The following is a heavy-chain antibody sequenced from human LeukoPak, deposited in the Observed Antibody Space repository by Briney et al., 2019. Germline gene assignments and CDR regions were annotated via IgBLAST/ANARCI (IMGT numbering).Heavy chain of an antibody. CDR2: ISAYNGNT. CDR1: GYTFTSYG. V-gene: IGHV1-18*01. Sequence: GASVNVSCKASGYTFTSYGISWVRQAPGQGLEWMGWISAYNGNTNYAQKLQGRVTMTTDTSTSTAYMELRSLRSDDTAVYYCARVVLIVGGFDAFDIWGQGTMVTVSS. CDR3: ARVVLIVGGFDAFDI. D-gene: IGHD1-26*01. J-gene: IGHJ3*02.